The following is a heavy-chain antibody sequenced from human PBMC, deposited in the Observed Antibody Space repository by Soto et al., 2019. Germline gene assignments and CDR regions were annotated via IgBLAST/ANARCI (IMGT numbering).Heavy chain of an antibody. V-gene: IGHV4-34*01. Sequence: SETLSLTCAVYGGSFSGYYWSWIRQPPGKGLEWIGEINHSGSTNYNPSLKSRVTISVDTSKNQFSLKLSSVTAADTAVYYCARGVPAAIDFNYYYMDVWGKGTTVTVSS. J-gene: IGHJ6*03. CDR1: GGSFSGYY. CDR2: INHSGST. CDR3: ARGVPAAIDFNYYYMDV. D-gene: IGHD2-2*02.